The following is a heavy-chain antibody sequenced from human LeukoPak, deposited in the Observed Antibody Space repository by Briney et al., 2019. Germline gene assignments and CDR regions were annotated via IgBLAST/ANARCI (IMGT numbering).Heavy chain of an antibody. CDR1: GFTFSNAW. J-gene: IGHJ4*02. Sequence: PGGSLRLSCAASGFTFSNAWMSWVRQAPGKGLEWVGRIKSKTDGGTTDYAAPVKGRFTISRDDSKNTLYLQMNSLRAEDTAVYYCARDSGWYSFDYWGQGTLVTVSS. CDR3: ARDSGWYSFDY. CDR2: IKSKTDGGTT. D-gene: IGHD6-19*01. V-gene: IGHV3-15*01.